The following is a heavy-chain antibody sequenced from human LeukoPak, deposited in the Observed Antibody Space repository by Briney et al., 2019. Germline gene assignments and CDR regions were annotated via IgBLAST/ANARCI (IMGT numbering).Heavy chain of an antibody. J-gene: IGHJ4*02. CDR2: ISWNSGTI. D-gene: IGHD4-17*01. CDR1: GFTFDDYA. V-gene: IGHV3-9*01. Sequence: GGSLRLSCAASGFTFDDYAMHWVRQAPGKGLEWVSGISWNSGTIGYADSVKGRFTISRDNAKNSLYLQMNSLRAEDTALYYCARTGDYGDYPPFDYWGQGTLVTVSS. CDR3: ARTGDYGDYPPFDY.